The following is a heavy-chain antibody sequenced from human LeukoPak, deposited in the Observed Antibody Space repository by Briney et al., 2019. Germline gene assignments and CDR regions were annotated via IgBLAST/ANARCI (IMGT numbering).Heavy chain of an antibody. CDR2: INPNSGGT. V-gene: IGHV1-2*02. J-gene: IGHJ5*02. D-gene: IGHD5-18*01. CDR1: GYTFTGYY. Sequence: ASLKPSCKASGYTFTGYYMHWVRHAPGQGLEWMGWINPNSGGTNYAQKFQGRVTMTRDTSISTAYMELSRLRSDDTAVYYCARDFRAAMVSDWFDPWGQGTLVTVSS. CDR3: ARDFRAAMVSDWFDP.